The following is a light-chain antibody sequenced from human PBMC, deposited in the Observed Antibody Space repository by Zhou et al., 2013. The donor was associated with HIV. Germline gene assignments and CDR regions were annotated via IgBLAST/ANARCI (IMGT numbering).Light chain of an antibody. Sequence: DIQMTQSPATLSASVGDRVTITCRASQSISTWLAWYQQKPGKVPKLLIYKASSLESGVPSRFSGSGSGTEFTLTISSLQPDDFATYFCQYYDYDLYTFGQGTKLEIK. CDR2: KAS. V-gene: IGKV1-5*03. J-gene: IGKJ2*01. CDR3: QYYDYDLYT. CDR1: QSISTW.